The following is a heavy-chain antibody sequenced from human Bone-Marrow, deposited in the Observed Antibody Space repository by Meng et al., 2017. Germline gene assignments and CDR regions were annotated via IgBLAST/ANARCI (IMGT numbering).Heavy chain of an antibody. V-gene: IGHV4-34*01. CDR3: AKARLWGDNWFDP. J-gene: IGHJ5*02. D-gene: IGHD3-16*01. Sequence: QVQLQQWGAGLLKPSETLSLTCAVYGGSFSGYYWSWIRQPPGKGLEWIGEINHSGSTNYNPSLKSRVTISVDTSKNQFSLKLSSVTAADTAVYYCAKARLWGDNWFDPWGQGTLVTVFS. CDR1: GGSFSGYY. CDR2: INHSGST.